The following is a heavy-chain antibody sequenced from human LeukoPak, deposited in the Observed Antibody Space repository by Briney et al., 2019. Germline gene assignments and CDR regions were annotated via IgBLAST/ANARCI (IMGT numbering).Heavy chain of an antibody. CDR2: IYYSGST. J-gene: IGHJ5*02. D-gene: IGHD3-16*02. CDR3: ARGSTYYDYVWGSYRFHNWFDP. CDR1: GGSISSYY. Sequence: VKPSETLSLTCTVSGGSISSYYWSWIRQPPGKGREWIGYIYYSGSTNYNPSLKSRVTISVDTSKNQFSLKLSSVTAADTAVYYCARGSTYYDYVWGSYRFHNWFDPWGQGTLVTVSS. V-gene: IGHV4-59*01.